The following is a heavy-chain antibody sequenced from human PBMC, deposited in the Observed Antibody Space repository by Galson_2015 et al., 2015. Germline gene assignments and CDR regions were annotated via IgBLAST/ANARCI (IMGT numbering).Heavy chain of an antibody. Sequence: SLRLSCAAAGFSVSSNYMSWVRQAPGKGLEWVSVIYSGGSTYYADSVKGRFTISKDNSKNTLYLQMNSVRVEDTAVYFCARDWVAKKELLSLFYGIEVWGQGT. CDR2: IYSGGST. CDR3: ARDWVAKKELLSLFYGIEV. V-gene: IGHV3-53*01. D-gene: IGHD3-10*01. CDR1: GFSVSSNY. J-gene: IGHJ6*02.